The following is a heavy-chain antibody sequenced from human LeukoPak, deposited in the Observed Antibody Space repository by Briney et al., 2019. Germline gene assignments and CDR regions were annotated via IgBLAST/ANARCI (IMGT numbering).Heavy chain of an antibody. CDR3: AKPHQGFRLYFDY. CDR2: ISGSGGST. D-gene: IGHD2-2*01. J-gene: IGHJ4*02. V-gene: IGHV3-23*01. CDR1: GFTFSSYA. Sequence: GGSLRLSCAASGFTFSSYAMSWVRQAPGKGLEWVSAISGSGGSTYYADSVKGRFTISRDNSKNTLYLQMNNLRAEDTAVYYCAKPHQGFRLYFDYWGQGTLVTVSS.